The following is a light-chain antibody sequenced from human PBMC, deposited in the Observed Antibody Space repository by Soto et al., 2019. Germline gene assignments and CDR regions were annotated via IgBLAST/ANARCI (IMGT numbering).Light chain of an antibody. CDR3: QQGHNWPLT. Sequence: EIAMTQSPATLSLSPAERAALSCRASQSINSELAWYQQKPGQPPRLLIYGASTRATGVPARFTGSESGSEFTLTISGLQSEDFAVYYCQQGHNWPLTFGQGTRLEI. CDR1: QSINSE. CDR2: GAS. V-gene: IGKV3-15*01. J-gene: IGKJ2*01.